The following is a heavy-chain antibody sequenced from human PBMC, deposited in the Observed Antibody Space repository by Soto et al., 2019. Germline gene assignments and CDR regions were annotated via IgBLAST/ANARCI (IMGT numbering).Heavy chain of an antibody. CDR3: ARGNPFNYAGFDV. J-gene: IGHJ6*02. CDR1: GYTFSDFD. CDR2: MNAKSGDT. Sequence: QAPLEQSGAEVKRPGASVKVSCKASGYTFSDFDINWLRQAAGQGPEWMGWMNAKSGDTFSAQRLQGKFNMTWDTSLSTAYMEVGSLTSDDAASYYCARGNPFNYAGFDVWGQGTTVAVSS. V-gene: IGHV1-8*02. D-gene: IGHD3-16*01.